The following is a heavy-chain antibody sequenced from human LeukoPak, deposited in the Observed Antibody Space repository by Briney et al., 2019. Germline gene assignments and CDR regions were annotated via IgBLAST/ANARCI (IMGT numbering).Heavy chain of an antibody. CDR1: GFTFSSYG. Sequence: GGSLRLSCAASGFTFSSYGMHWVRQAPGKGLEWMAVIWYDGSNKYYADSVKGRFTISRDNSKSTLYLQMNSLRAEDTAVYYCARDLGDYYDSSGYLSWGQGTLVTVSS. CDR2: IWYDGSNK. CDR3: ARDLGDYYDSSGYLS. J-gene: IGHJ5*02. V-gene: IGHV3-33*01. D-gene: IGHD3-22*01.